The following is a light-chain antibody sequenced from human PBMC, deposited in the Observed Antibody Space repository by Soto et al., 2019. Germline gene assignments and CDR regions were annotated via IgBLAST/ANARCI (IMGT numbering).Light chain of an antibody. CDR3: QTWGTGIRV. Sequence: QSVLPQSPSASASLGASGKLTCTLSRGHSRYAIAWHQQQPEKGPRYLMSLTGDGGHSKGDGIPDRFSGSSSGTERYLTIASLQSEDEADYYCQTWGTGIRVFGGGTKLTVL. V-gene: IGLV4-69*01. CDR1: RGHSRYA. J-gene: IGLJ2*01. CDR2: LTGDGGH.